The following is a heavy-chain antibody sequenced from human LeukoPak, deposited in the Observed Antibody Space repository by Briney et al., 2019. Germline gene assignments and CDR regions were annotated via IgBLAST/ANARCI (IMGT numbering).Heavy chain of an antibody. CDR2: TYYTSKWYN. J-gene: IGHJ5*02. CDR1: GDSVSSNRAA. Sequence: SQTLSLTCAISGDSVSSNRAAWNWFRQSPSRGLEWLGRTYYTSKWYNDYAVSVKSRITVNPDTSKNQFSLHLNSVTPEDTAVYYCARQGFRRFDPWGQGTLVTVSS. V-gene: IGHV6-1*01. D-gene: IGHD3-3*01. CDR3: ARQGFRRFDP.